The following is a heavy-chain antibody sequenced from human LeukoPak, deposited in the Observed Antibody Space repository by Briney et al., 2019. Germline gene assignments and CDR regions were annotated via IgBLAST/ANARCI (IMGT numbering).Heavy chain of an antibody. D-gene: IGHD3-22*01. CDR1: GFTFSDYY. J-gene: IGHJ6*03. CDR3: ARVREPAYSSGYYSLNYYYYYMDV. V-gene: IGHV3-11*01. Sequence: GGSLRLSCAASGFTFSDYYMSWIRQAPGKGLEWVSYISSSGSTIYYADSVKGRFTISRDNVKNSLYLQMNSLRAEDTAVYYCARVREPAYSSGYYSLNYYYYYMDVWGKGTTVTVSS. CDR2: ISSSGSTI.